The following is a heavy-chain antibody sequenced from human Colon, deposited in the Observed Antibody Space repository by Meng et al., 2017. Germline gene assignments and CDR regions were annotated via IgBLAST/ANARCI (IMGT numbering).Heavy chain of an antibody. J-gene: IGHJ4*02. CDR1: GGSVSRASYY. V-gene: IGHV4-61*01. CDR3: ARFYGSGTFEVHDY. D-gene: IGHD3-10*01. Sequence: LQESGPGLVRPSETLSLTCNVSGGSVSRASYYWSWIRQPPGKGLEWIGLIHYSGSRNYNPSLKSRVTMSVDTSKNQVSLRLTSVTAADTAVYYCARFYGSGTFEVHDYWGQGTLVTVSS. CDR2: IHYSGSR.